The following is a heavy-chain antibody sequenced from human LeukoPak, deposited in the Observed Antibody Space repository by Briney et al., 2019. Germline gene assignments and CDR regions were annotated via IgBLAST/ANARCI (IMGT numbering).Heavy chain of an antibody. Sequence: GGSLRLSCAASGFTFSSYGMHWVRQAPGKGLEWVAFIRYDGSNKYYADSVKGRFTISRDNSKNTLYLQMDSLRAEDTAVYYCAKTGGLGYCSGGSCYLVDDWGQGTLVTVSS. CDR3: AKTGGLGYCSGGSCYLVDD. J-gene: IGHJ4*02. V-gene: IGHV3-30*02. CDR1: GFTFSSYG. D-gene: IGHD2-15*01. CDR2: IRYDGSNK.